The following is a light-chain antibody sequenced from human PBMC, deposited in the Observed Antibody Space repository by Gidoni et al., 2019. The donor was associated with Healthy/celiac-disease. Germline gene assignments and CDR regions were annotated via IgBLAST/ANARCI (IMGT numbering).Light chain of an antibody. J-gene: IGLJ2*01. Sequence: SVLTQPPSASGTPGQRVTISCSGISSNIGSNTVNWYQQLPGTAPKLLIYSNNQRPSGVPDRFSGSKSGTSASLAISGLQSEDEADYYCAAWDDSLNGPVFGGGTKLTVL. CDR2: SNN. V-gene: IGLV1-44*01. CDR3: AAWDDSLNGPV. CDR1: SSNIGSNT.